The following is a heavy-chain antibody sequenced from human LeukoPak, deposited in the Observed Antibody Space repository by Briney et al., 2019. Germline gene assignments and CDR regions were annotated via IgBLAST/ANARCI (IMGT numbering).Heavy chain of an antibody. J-gene: IGHJ6*03. V-gene: IGHV3-7*04. CDR2: IKQDGSGK. CDR3: ARGRYMDV. CDR1: GFTFSSHW. Sequence: PGGSLRLSCAASGFTFSSHWMSWVRQAPGKGLEWVANIKQDGSGKYYVDSVKGRFTISRDNAKNSLYLQMNSLRAEDTAVYYCARGRYMDVWGKGTTVTISS.